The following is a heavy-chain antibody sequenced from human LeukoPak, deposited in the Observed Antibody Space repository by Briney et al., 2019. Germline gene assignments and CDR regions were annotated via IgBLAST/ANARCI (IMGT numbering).Heavy chain of an antibody. CDR2: IRSKAYGGTT. CDR3: TGLYYFDASALGY. Sequence: PGRSLRLSCTASGFTFGDYAMSWVRQAPGKGLECVGFIRSKAYGGTTEYAASVKGRFTTSRDDSKSIAYLQMNSLKTEDTAVYYCTGLYYFDASALGYWGQGTLVTVSS. D-gene: IGHD3-22*01. J-gene: IGHJ4*02. CDR1: GFTFGDYA. V-gene: IGHV3-49*04.